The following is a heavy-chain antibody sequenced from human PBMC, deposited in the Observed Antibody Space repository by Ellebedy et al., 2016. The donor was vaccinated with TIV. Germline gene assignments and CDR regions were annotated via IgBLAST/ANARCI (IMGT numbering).Heavy chain of an antibody. CDR1: GYTFTSYY. D-gene: IGHD5-24*01. J-gene: IGHJ5*02. Sequence: AASVKVSCKASGYTFTSYYMHWVRQAPGQGLEWMGIINPGGGSTSYEHKFQGRVTMTRDTSTSTVYMELSSLRSEDTAVYYSARADGYNFILGSWGQGTLVTVSS. CDR3: ARADGYNFILGS. CDR2: INPGGGST. V-gene: IGHV1-46*01.